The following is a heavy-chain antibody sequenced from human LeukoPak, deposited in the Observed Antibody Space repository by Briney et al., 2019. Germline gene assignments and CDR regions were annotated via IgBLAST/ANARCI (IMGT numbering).Heavy chain of an antibody. D-gene: IGHD1-7*01. Sequence: SETLSLTCTVSGGSINTSSHYWGWIRQPPGRGLEWIVSIYYTGSTYFNPSLKSRVTISVDTSKNQFSLKLTSVTAAVTALYYCARHRNNWDYVGHFDFWGQGTLVTVSS. CDR1: GGSINTSSHY. J-gene: IGHJ4*02. CDR3: ARHRNNWDYVGHFDF. V-gene: IGHV4-39*01. CDR2: IYYTGST.